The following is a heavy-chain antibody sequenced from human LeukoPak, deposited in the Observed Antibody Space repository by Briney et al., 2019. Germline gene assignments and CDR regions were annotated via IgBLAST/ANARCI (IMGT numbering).Heavy chain of an antibody. CDR1: GASISRGSW. CDR3: AREAIAVAGYAFDY. J-gene: IGHJ4*02. CDR2: FSHSGIT. Sequence: PSGTLSLTCDVSGASISRGSWWSWVRQPPGKGLEWIGEFSHSGITNFNPSLKSRVTISVDTSKNQFSLKLSSVTAADTAVYYCAREAIAVAGYAFDYWGQGTLVTVSS. V-gene: IGHV4-4*02. D-gene: IGHD6-19*01.